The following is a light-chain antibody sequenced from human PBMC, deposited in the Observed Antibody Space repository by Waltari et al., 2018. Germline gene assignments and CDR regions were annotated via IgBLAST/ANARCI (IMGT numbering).Light chain of an antibody. J-gene: IGKJ1*01. V-gene: IGKV3-20*01. Sequence: DIVLTQSPGTLSLSPGQKATLSCGASQSVTSDFLAWYQQKAGQAPRLLIYGASSRATCIPDRFGGSGSGSDFTLTISRLDPDDFAVYYCQQYASSPPTFGQGTKVEIK. CDR2: GAS. CDR1: QSVTSDF. CDR3: QQYASSPPT.